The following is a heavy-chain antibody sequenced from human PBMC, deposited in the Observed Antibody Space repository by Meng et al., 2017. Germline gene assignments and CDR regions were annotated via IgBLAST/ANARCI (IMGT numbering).Heavy chain of an antibody. J-gene: IGHJ4*02. CDR1: GGSVSSGSYY. CDR3: ARAIAVAGITIDY. D-gene: IGHD6-19*01. V-gene: IGHV4-61*01. CDR2: IYYSGST. Sequence: QVQLPESGPGLVRPSETLSLPCPVSGGSVSSGSYYWSWIRQPPGKGLEWIGYIYYSGSTNYNPSLKSRVTISVDTSKNQFSLKLSSVTAADTAVYYCARAIAVAGITIDYWGQGTLVTVSS.